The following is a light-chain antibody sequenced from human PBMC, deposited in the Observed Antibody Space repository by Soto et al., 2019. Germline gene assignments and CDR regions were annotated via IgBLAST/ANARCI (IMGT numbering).Light chain of an antibody. Sequence: DIVMTQTPATLSVAPGERYTLSCRASQSVGRDYLGWYQEKPGQAPRXXIYDASRRATGIPDRFSGSASGTDFTLTISRLEPEDFEVDVGQQYSDLPMTFGQGTRLEIK. J-gene: IGKJ5*01. CDR3: QQYSDLPMT. CDR1: QSVGRDY. V-gene: IGKV3-20*01. CDR2: DAS.